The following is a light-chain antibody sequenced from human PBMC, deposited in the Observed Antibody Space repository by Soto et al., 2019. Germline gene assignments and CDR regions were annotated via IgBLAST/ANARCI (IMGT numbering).Light chain of an antibody. Sequence: DIQLTQSPSTLSASVGDRVTITCRASQSITTWLAWYQQKPGKAPKLLIYGASSLESGVPSRFSGSGSGTKFTLTISSLQPDDIATYYCQQYTGYSQWTFGPGTKVEIK. V-gene: IGKV1-5*01. CDR1: QSITTW. CDR2: GAS. J-gene: IGKJ1*01. CDR3: QQYTGYSQWT.